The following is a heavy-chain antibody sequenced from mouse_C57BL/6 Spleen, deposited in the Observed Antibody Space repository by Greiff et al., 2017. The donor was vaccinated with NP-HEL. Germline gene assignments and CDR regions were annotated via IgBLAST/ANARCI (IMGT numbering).Heavy chain of an antibody. CDR3: ARQGDSNYAMDY. CDR2: ISNGGGST. V-gene: IGHV5-12*01. CDR1: GFTFSDYY. Sequence: EVQVVESGGGLVQPGGSLKLSCAASGFTFSDYYMYWVRQTPEKRLEWVAYISNGGGSTYYPDTVKGRFTISRDNAKNTLYLQMSRLKSEDTAMYYCARQGDSNYAMDYWGQGTSVTVSS. D-gene: IGHD2-5*01. J-gene: IGHJ4*01.